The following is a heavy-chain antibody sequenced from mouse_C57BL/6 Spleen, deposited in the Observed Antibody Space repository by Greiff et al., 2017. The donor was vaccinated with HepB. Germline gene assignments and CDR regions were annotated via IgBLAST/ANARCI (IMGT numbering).Heavy chain of an antibody. D-gene: IGHD2-2*01. J-gene: IGHJ2*01. Sequence: VQLQESGAELVRPGASVTLSCKASGYTFTDYEMHWVKQTPVHGLEWIGAIDPETGGTAYNQKFKGKAILTADKSSSTAYMELRSLTSEDSAVYYCTRRGYGYDGHFDYWGQGTTRTVSS. V-gene: IGHV1-15*01. CDR1: GYTFTDYE. CDR2: IDPETGGT. CDR3: TRRGYGYDGHFDY.